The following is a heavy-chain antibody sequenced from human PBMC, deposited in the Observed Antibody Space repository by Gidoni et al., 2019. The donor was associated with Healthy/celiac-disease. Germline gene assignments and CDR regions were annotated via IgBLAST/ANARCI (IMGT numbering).Heavy chain of an antibody. D-gene: IGHD3-3*01. V-gene: IGHV1-69*01. CDR3: ARRAYDFWSGYPTYYYYYMDV. CDR2: IIPIFGTA. Sequence: QVQLVQSGAEVKKPGSSVKVSCKASGGPFSSYAISWVRQAPGQGLEWMGGIIPIFGTANYAQKFQGRVTITADESTSTAYMELSSLRSEDTAVYYCARRAYDFWSGYPTYYYYYMDVWGKGTTVTVSS. CDR1: GGPFSSYA. J-gene: IGHJ6*03.